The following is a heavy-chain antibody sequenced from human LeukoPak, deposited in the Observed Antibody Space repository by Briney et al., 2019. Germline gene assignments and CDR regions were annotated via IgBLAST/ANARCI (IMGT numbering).Heavy chain of an antibody. CDR1: GFTFSSYE. CDR2: IRSSGSTK. CDR3: AREAFSGSYYLFDY. D-gene: IGHD3-10*01. V-gene: IGHV3-48*03. J-gene: IGHJ4*02. Sequence: GGSLRLSCAASGFTFSSYEMNWVRQAPGKGLEWVSYIRSSGSTKYYADSVKGRFTISRDNAKNSLYLQMNSLRAEDTAVYYCAREAFSGSYYLFDYWGQGTLVTVSS.